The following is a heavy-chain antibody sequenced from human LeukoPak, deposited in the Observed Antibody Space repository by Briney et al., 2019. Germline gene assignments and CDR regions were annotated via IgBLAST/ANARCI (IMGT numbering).Heavy chain of an antibody. Sequence: SQTLSLTCSVSGGSISGGVYSWNWIRQHPGKGLEWLGYIFSSGHSYYNPSLKSRLSISVDTSTNQFSLKLRSVTAADAAVYYCARDRGDLTVAGHFDSWGQGTLVTVS. V-gene: IGHV4-31*03. CDR1: GGSISGGVYS. CDR2: IFSSGHS. J-gene: IGHJ4*02. CDR3: ARDRGDLTVAGHFDS. D-gene: IGHD6-19*01.